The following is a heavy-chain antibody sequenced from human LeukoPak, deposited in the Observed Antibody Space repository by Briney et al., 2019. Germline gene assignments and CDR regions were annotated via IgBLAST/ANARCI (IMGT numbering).Heavy chain of an antibody. D-gene: IGHD6-19*01. CDR2: ISSSSSYI. J-gene: IGHJ6*03. V-gene: IGHV3-21*04. CDR1: GFTFSSYG. CDR3: AKNALMFSSGWYYYYYMDV. Sequence: PGGSLRLSCAASGFTFSSYGMSWVRQAPGKGLEWVSSISSSSSYIYYADSVKGRFTISRDNSKNTLYLQMNSLRAEDTAVYYCAKNALMFSSGWYYYYYMDVWGKGTTVTVSS.